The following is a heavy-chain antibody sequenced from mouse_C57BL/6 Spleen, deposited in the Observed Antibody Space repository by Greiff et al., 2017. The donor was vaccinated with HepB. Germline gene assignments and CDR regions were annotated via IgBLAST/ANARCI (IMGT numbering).Heavy chain of an antibody. Sequence: QVQLQQPGTELVKPGASVKLSCKASGYTFTSYWMHWVKQRPGQGLEWIGNINPSNGGTNYNEKFKSKATLTVDKSSSTAYMQLSSLTSEDSAVYYCARSRYYGSILYWYFDVWGTGTTVTVSS. J-gene: IGHJ1*03. D-gene: IGHD1-1*01. CDR3: ARSRYYGSILYWYFDV. CDR2: INPSNGGT. CDR1: GYTFTSYW. V-gene: IGHV1-53*01.